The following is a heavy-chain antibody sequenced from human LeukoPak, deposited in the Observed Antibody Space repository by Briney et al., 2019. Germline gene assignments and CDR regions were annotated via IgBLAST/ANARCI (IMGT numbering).Heavy chain of an antibody. D-gene: IGHD2-2*01. CDR1: GYTFTGYY. V-gene: IGHV1-2*02. J-gene: IGHJ4*02. Sequence: ASVKLSCKASGYTFTGYYMHWVRQAPGQGLEWMGWINPNSGGTNYAQKFQGRVTMTRDTSISTAYMELSRLRSDDTAVYYCARDPRNVVVPAALYFDYWGQGTLVTVSS. CDR3: ARDPRNVVVPAALYFDY. CDR2: INPNSGGT.